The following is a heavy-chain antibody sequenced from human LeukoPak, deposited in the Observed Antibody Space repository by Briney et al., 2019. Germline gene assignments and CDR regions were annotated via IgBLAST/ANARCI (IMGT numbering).Heavy chain of an antibody. CDR3: ATDIVGATTGYYFDY. Sequence: ASVKVSCKVSGYTLTELSIHWVRQAPGKGLEWLGGFDPEDGETIYAQKFQGRVTMTEDTSTDTAYMELSSLRSEDTAVYYCATDIVGATTGYYFDYWGQGTLVTVSS. CDR1: GYTLTELS. CDR2: FDPEDGET. V-gene: IGHV1-24*01. D-gene: IGHD1-26*01. J-gene: IGHJ4*02.